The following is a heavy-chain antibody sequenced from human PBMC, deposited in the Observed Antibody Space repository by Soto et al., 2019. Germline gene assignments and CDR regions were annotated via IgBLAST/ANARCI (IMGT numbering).Heavy chain of an antibody. Sequence: QVQLVESGGGVVQPGRPLRLSCEASGFTFSHYARHWFRQAPGKGLEWVALRSYDGSNEYYADSVKGRFTISRDNSKNTLYLQMNSLRAEDTAVYYCAKDGSHNFDYWGQGTLVTVSS. CDR2: RSYDGSNE. D-gene: IGHD1-26*01. CDR3: AKDGSHNFDY. V-gene: IGHV3-30*18. J-gene: IGHJ4*02. CDR1: GFTFSHYA.